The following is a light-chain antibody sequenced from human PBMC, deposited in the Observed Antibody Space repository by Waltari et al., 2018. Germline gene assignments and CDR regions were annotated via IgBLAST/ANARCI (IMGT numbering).Light chain of an antibody. CDR1: QDIRNW. Sequence: DIQMTQSPSSVSASVGDRVTITCRASQDIRNWLAWYQQKPGKAPNLLIYATSSLQTGVPSRFSDSGSGTEFTLTISSLQPEDFATYYCQQANSFPITFGPGTKVDIK. J-gene: IGKJ3*01. CDR2: ATS. CDR3: QQANSFPIT. V-gene: IGKV1-12*01.